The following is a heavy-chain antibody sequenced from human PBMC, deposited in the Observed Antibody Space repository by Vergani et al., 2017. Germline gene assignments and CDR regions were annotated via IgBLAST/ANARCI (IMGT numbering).Heavy chain of an antibody. CDR3: ARVAPSNSEVTPTAFDV. J-gene: IGHJ3*01. D-gene: IGHD1-1*01. V-gene: IGHV1-18*01. CDR2: IRPYTGQT. CDR1: SHTFQTYG. Sequence: QVQLVQSGAELKKPGASVSVSCKGSSHTFQTYGISWVRQAPGKGLEWMAWIRPYTGQTIYAQKVQDRGTMTADTSTNTAYMELRSLRSDDTAVYFCARVAPSNSEVTPTAFDVWGQGTMVTVSS.